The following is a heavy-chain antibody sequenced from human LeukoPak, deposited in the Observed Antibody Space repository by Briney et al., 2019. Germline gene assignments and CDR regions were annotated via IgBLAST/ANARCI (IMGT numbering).Heavy chain of an antibody. D-gene: IGHD3-16*01. CDR2: IIPIFGTA. CDR1: GGTFSSYA. Sequence: ASVKVSCKASGGTFSSYAISWVRQAPGQGLEWMGRIIPIFGTANYAQKFQGRVTITTDESTSTAYMELSSLRSEDTAVYYCGREGGGSYLTRDFDYWGQGTLVTVSS. V-gene: IGHV1-69*05. CDR3: GREGGGSYLTRDFDY. J-gene: IGHJ4*02.